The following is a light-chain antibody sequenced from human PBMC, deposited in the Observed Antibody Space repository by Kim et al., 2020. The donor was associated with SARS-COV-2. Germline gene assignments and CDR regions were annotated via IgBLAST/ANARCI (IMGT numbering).Light chain of an antibody. Sequence: QSALTQPASVSGSPGQSITISCTGTSSDVGTYDYVSWYRQYPGQAPKLIIYDVNKRPSGVSLRFSGSKSGNTASLTISGLQSDDEAYYYCNSYTGTVTAYVFGSGTKVTVL. J-gene: IGLJ1*01. CDR3: NSYTGTVTAYV. CDR1: SSDVGTYDY. CDR2: DVN. V-gene: IGLV2-14*03.